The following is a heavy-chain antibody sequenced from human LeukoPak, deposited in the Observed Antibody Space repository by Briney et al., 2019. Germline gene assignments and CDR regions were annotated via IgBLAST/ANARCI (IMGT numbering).Heavy chain of an antibody. CDR2: IYASGTT. V-gene: IGHV4-4*07. D-gene: IGHD2-21*02. Sequence: SETLSLTCTVSGDSISSYYWSWIRQPAGKGLEWIGRIYASGTTNYNPSLKSRVTMSVDTSKDEFSLNLISVTAADTAVFYCARQGMGDHRVFDYWGQGTLVTVSS. CDR3: ARQGMGDHRVFDY. CDR1: GDSISSYY. J-gene: IGHJ4*02.